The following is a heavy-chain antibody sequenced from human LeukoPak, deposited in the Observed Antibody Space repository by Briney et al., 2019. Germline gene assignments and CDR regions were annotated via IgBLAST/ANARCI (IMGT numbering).Heavy chain of an antibody. Sequence: PSETLSLTCTVSGGSISSGGYYWGWIRQPPGKGLEWIGSIYYSGSTYYNPSLKSRVTISVDTSKNQFSLKLSSVTAADTAVYYCARLIRYCSSTSCYARAGFDYWGQGTLVTVSS. V-gene: IGHV4-39*01. CDR2: IYYSGST. CDR3: ARLIRYCSSTSCYARAGFDY. CDR1: GGSISSGGYY. D-gene: IGHD2-2*01. J-gene: IGHJ4*02.